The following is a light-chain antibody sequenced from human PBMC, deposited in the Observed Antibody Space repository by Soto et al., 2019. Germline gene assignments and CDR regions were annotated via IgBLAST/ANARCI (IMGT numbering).Light chain of an antibody. CDR3: QQLESYPST. Sequence: IQFPQSPSSLSASVGARVTITCRASQSIRYWVAWYQHKPGKAPKLLIYDASTLESGVPSRFAGSGSGTDFTLTINSLQPEDFATYYCQQLESYPSTFGGGTKVDIK. CDR1: QSIRYW. CDR2: DAS. V-gene: IGKV1-5*01. J-gene: IGKJ4*01.